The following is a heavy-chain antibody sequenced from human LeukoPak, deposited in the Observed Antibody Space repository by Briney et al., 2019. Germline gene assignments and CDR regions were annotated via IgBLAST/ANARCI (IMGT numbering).Heavy chain of an antibody. V-gene: IGHV3-48*04. CDR1: GFRFNTFW. CDR3: ARDLSRKRGRITFGGVIAPL. CDR2: ISSSGSTI. D-gene: IGHD3-16*02. Sequence: QSGGSLRLSCAASGFRFNTFWMSWVRQAPGKGLEWVSYISSSGSTIYYADSVKGRFTISRDNAKNSLYLQMNSLRAEDTAVYYCARDLSRKRGRITFGGVIAPLWGQGTLVTVSS. J-gene: IGHJ4*02.